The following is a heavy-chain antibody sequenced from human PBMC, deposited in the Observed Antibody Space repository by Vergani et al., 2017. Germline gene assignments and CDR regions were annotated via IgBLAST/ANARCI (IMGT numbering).Heavy chain of an antibody. J-gene: IGHJ4*02. CDR2: IYYSGST. CDR3: ARGRCSGGSCYSREYYFDY. Sequence: QLQLQESGSGLVKPSQTLSLTCAVSGGSISSGGYSWSWIRQPPGKGLEWIGYIYYSGSTNYNPSLKSRVTISVDTSKNQFSLKLSSVTAADTAVYYCARGRCSGGSCYSREYYFDYWGQGTLVTVSS. CDR1: GGSISSGGYS. V-gene: IGHV4-30-2*01. D-gene: IGHD2-15*01.